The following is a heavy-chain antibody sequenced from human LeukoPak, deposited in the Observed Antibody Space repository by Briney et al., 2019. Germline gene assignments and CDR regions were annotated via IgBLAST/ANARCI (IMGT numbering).Heavy chain of an antibody. D-gene: IGHD6-13*01. V-gene: IGHV3-30*19. CDR1: GFTFSSYG. CDR2: ISYDGSNK. Sequence: PGGSLRLSCAASGFTFSSYGMHWVRQAPGKGLEWVAVISYDGSNKYYADSVKGRFTISRDNSKNTLYLQMNSLRAEDTAVYYCARVHPGYSSSWYSSVYYYYMDVWGKGTTVTVSS. J-gene: IGHJ6*03. CDR3: ARVHPGYSSSWYSSVYYYYMDV.